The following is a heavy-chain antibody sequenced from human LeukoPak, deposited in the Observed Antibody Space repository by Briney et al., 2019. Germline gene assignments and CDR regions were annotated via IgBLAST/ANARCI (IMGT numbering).Heavy chain of an antibody. D-gene: IGHD3-22*01. CDR3: ASSDDSSGSPFDY. Sequence: SETLSLTCTVSGGSISSYYWSWIRQPPGKGLEWIGYIYYSGSTNYNPSLKSRVTISVDTSKNQFSLKLSSVTAAGTAVYYCASSDDSSGSPFDYWGQGTLVTVSS. CDR2: IYYSGST. V-gene: IGHV4-59*01. J-gene: IGHJ4*02. CDR1: GGSISSYY.